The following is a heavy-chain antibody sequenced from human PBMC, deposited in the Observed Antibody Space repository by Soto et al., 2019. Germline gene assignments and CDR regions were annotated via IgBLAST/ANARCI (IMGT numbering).Heavy chain of an antibody. CDR2: FDPEDGET. V-gene: IGHV1-24*01. Sequence: GASVKVSCKVSGYTLTELSMHWVRQAPGKGLEWMGGFDPEDGETIYAQKFQGRVTMTEDTSTDTAYMELSSLRSEDTAVYYCAIWRFGSGSYLTFDYWGQGTLVTVSS. CDR3: AIWRFGSGSYLTFDY. CDR1: GYTLTELS. D-gene: IGHD1-26*01. J-gene: IGHJ4*02.